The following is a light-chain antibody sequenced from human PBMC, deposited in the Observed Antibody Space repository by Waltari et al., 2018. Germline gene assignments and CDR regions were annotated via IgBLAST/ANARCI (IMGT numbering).Light chain of an antibody. V-gene: IGLV2-14*01. Sequence: SSLTPPAPASGSPGPSITISSTGTSSTGDGHNYESCHHQHPGKAPKLMIYEVSKRPSGVSNRFSGSKSGNTASLTISGLQAEDEADYYCSSYTSSSTVVFGGGTKLTVL. J-gene: IGLJ2*01. CDR3: SSYTSSSTVV. CDR1: SSTGDGHNY. CDR2: EVS.